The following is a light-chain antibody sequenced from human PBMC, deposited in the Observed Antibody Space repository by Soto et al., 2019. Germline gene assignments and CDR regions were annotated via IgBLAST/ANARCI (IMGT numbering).Light chain of an antibody. CDR2: GAS. J-gene: IGKJ1*01. CDR1: QTIGNK. CDR3: QQYNGWPWT. V-gene: IGKV3-15*01. Sequence: EFVLTQCPGTLSLSPGERSTLSCMATQTIGNKLAWYLQRPGQSPRLLMYGASTRATDIPARFSGSGSGTEFTLTITGLQSEDFAVYYCQQYNGWPWTVGLGTKVDIK.